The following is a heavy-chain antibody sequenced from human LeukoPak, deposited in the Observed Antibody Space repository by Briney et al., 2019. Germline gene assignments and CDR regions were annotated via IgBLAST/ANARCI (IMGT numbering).Heavy chain of an antibody. V-gene: IGHV3-30-3*01. Sequence: GSLRLSCAASGFTFSSYAMHWVRQAPGKGLEWVAVISYDGSNKYYADSVKGRFTISRDNSKNTLYLQMNSLRAEDTAVYYCARGGHWAKDYYYGMDVWGQGTTVTVSS. D-gene: IGHD3-16*01. CDR3: ARGGHWAKDYYYGMDV. J-gene: IGHJ6*02. CDR1: GFTFSSYA. CDR2: ISYDGSNK.